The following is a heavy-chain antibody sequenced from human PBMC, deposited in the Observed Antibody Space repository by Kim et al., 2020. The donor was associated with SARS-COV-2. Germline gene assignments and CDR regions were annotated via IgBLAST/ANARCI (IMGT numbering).Heavy chain of an antibody. D-gene: IGHD3-10*01. CDR1: GYTFTSYA. CDR3: ARAMRLWFGELEEKDAFDI. Sequence: ASVKVSCKASGYTFTSYAMNWVRQAPGQGLEWMGWINTNTGNPTYAQGFTGRFVFSLDTSVSTAYLQISSLKAEDTAVYYCARAMRLWFGELEEKDAFDIWGQGTMVTVSS. J-gene: IGHJ3*02. CDR2: INTNTGNP. V-gene: IGHV7-4-1*02.